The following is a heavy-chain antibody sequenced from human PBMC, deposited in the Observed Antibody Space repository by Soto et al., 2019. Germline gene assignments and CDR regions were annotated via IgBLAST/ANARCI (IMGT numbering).Heavy chain of an antibody. D-gene: IGHD3-10*01. CDR2: IYCSGST. J-gene: IGHJ4*02. V-gene: IGHV4-39*01. Sequence: QLQLQESGPGLVKPSETLSLTCTVSGGSISSSSYYWGWIRQPPGKGLEWIGSIYCSGSTYYNPSLKSRVTISVDTSKNQFSLKLSSVTAADTAVYYCARLRPTGYYFDYWGQGTLVTVSS. CDR3: ARLRPTGYYFDY. CDR1: GGSISSSSYY.